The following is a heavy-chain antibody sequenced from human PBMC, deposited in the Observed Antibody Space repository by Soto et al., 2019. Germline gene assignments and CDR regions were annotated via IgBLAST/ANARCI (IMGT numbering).Heavy chain of an antibody. V-gene: IGHV4-59*01. CDR2: MYNTGST. CDR3: ARDLWGYCGTDCYPLDV. D-gene: IGHD2-21*02. CDR1: GGSISRYY. J-gene: IGHJ6*02. Sequence: QVQLQESGPGLVKPSETLSLTCTVSGGSISRYYWSWIRQPPGKGLEWIGYMYNTGSTVYNPSFKSRGTISVDTSKNQLSLKLNSVTAADTAVYYCARDLWGYCGTDCYPLDVWGQGTTVTVSS.